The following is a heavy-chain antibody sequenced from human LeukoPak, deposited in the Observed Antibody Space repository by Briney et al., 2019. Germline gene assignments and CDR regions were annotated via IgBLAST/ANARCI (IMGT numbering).Heavy chain of an antibody. V-gene: IGHV3-30*04. CDR1: GFTFSSYA. CDR2: ISYDGSNK. J-gene: IGHJ4*02. D-gene: IGHD5-18*01. CDR3: ARAPGEYNFGSFDY. Sequence: GGSLRLSCAASGFTFSSYAMHWVRQAPGKGLEWVAVISYDGSNKYYVDSVKGRFTISRDNSQNTLYLQMNSLRAEDTAIYFCARAPGEYNFGSFDYWGQGALVTVSS.